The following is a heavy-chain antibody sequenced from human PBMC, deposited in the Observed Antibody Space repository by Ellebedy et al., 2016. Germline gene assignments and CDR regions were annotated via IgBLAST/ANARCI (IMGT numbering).Heavy chain of an antibody. V-gene: IGHV1-2*02. Sequence: ASVKVSXXASGYTFTDFFLHWVRQAPGQGLEWMGWINPISGGTNYAQEFQGRVTMTRDTSVNTVYMGLSRLRSDDTAVYFCARSLTIFGPFDYWGQGTLVTVSS. CDR1: GYTFTDFF. J-gene: IGHJ4*02. CDR2: INPISGGT. D-gene: IGHD3-3*01. CDR3: ARSLTIFGPFDY.